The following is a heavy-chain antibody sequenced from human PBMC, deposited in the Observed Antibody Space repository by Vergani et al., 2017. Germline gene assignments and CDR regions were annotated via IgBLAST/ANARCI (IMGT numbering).Heavy chain of an antibody. Sequence: QVQLVQSGAEVKKPGASVKVSCKASGGTFSSYAISWVRQAPGQGLEWMGGIIPIFGTANYAQKFQGRVTITADESTSTAYMELSSLRSEDTAVYYCARDGRYSSSRDYYYYYYMDVWGKGTTVTVSS. J-gene: IGHJ6*03. CDR3: ARDGRYSSSRDYYYYYYMDV. D-gene: IGHD6-6*01. CDR1: GGTFSSYA. V-gene: IGHV1-69*01. CDR2: IIPIFGTA.